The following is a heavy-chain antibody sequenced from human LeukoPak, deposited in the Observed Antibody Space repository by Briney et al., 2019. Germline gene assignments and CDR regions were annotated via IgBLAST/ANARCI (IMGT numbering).Heavy chain of an antibody. CDR2: IRSKAYGGTT. J-gene: IGHJ4*02. CDR3: AKDEHQDIVVVPAASGY. V-gene: IGHV3-49*03. CDR1: GFTFGDYA. D-gene: IGHD2-2*01. Sequence: GGSLRLSCTASGFTFGDYAMSWFRQAPGKGLEWVGFIRSKAYGGTTEYAASVKGRFTISRDNSKNTLYLQMNSLRAEDTAVYYCAKDEHQDIVVVPAASGYWGQGTLVTVSS.